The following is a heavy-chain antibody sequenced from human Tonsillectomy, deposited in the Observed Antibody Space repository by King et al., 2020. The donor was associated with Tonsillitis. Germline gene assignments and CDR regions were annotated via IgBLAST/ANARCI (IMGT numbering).Heavy chain of an antibody. V-gene: IGHV3-7*03. CDR2: IKQDGSEK. J-gene: IGHJ6*03. D-gene: IGHD5-12*01. CDR3: AGALRGRGYAATYYYYMDV. CDR1: GFTFSNYW. Sequence: EQLVQSGGGLVQPGGSLRLSCAASGFTFSNYWMSWVRQAPGKGLEWVANIKQDGSEKYYVDSVKGRFTISRDNAKNTLYLQMNSLRAGDTAVYYCAGALRGRGYAATYYYYMDVWGKGTTVTVSS.